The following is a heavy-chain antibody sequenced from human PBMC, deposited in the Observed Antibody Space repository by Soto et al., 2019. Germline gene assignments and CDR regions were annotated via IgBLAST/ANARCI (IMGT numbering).Heavy chain of an antibody. J-gene: IGHJ5*02. Sequence: QITLKESGPTLVKPTQTLTLTCTFSGFSLSTSGVGVGWIRQPPGKALEWLALIYWDDDKRYSPSLKSRLTITKDTTKNQVVLTMTNMDHVDTATYYCAHRPYCSGGSCYYGWFDPWGQGTLVTVSS. CDR1: GFSLSTSGVG. CDR2: IYWDDDK. D-gene: IGHD2-15*01. V-gene: IGHV2-5*02. CDR3: AHRPYCSGGSCYYGWFDP.